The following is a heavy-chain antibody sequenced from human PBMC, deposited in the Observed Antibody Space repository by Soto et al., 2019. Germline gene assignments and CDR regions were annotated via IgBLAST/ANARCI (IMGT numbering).Heavy chain of an antibody. CDR2: IKGSHAGGTT. Sequence: EVQLVESGGGLVEPGGSIRLSCVASGFTFTKAYMTWVRQAPGKGLEWVGRIKGSHAGGTTDYATSVKGRFTISREDSKNTLDLQMNSLKSEDTSVYYCATEGGYPGSNFYGAYWGQGTLVNVSS. CDR1: GFTFTKAY. D-gene: IGHD1-26*01. CDR3: ATEGGYPGSNFYGAY. J-gene: IGHJ4*02. V-gene: IGHV3-15*01.